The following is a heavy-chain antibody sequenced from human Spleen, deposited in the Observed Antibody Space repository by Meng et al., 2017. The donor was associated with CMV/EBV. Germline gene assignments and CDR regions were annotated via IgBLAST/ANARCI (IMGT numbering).Heavy chain of an antibody. CDR1: GFPFSFYG. D-gene: IGHD2-2*01. V-gene: IGHV3-33*06. CDR3: AKDNGDIVVVPGYGMDV. Sequence: GESLRLSCAASGFPFSFYGMHWVRQAPGKGLEWVALIWYDGSYKFYADSVKDRFTVSRDNSKNTLYLQMNSLRAEDTAVYYCAKDNGDIVVVPGYGMDVWGQGTTVTVS. J-gene: IGHJ6*02. CDR2: IWYDGSYK.